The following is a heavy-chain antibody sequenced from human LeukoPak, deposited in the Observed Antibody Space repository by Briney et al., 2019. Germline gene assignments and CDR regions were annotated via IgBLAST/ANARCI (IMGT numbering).Heavy chain of an antibody. CDR1: GASISRYY. V-gene: IGHV4-59*01. J-gene: IGHJ4*02. D-gene: IGHD3-22*01. Sequence: SETLSLTCTVFGASISRYYWTWIRQPPGKRLEWIGSILYSGTTNNNPSLNSRVTISLDSSKNQFSLKLSSVTAADTAVYYCARSPTYYFDGSGYPRGYDHWGQGTLVTVSS. CDR3: ARSPTYYFDGSGYPRGYDH. CDR2: ILYSGTT.